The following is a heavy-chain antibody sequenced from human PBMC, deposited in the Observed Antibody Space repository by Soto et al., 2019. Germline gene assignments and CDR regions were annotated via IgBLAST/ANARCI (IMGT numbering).Heavy chain of an antibody. CDR2: INPSSGGT. CDR1: GYTFTGYY. CDR3: ARAGRWQADNSPKFDY. V-gene: IGHV1-2*04. J-gene: IGHJ4*02. D-gene: IGHD2-15*01. Sequence: ASVKVSCKASGYTFTGYYMHWVRQPPGQGLEWMGWINPSSGGTNCAQKYQGWVTMTRDTSISTAYMELSRLRSDDTAVYYCARAGRWQADNSPKFDYWGQGTLVTVSS.